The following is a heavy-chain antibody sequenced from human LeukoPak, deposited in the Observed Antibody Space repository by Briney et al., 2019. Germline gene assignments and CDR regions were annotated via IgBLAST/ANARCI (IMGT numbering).Heavy chain of an antibody. CDR1: GLTFGDYA. CDR3: TRGYSIDY. D-gene: IGHD4-11*01. V-gene: IGHV3-49*04. Sequence: GGSLRLSCTASGLTFGDYAMSWVRQAPGKGLEWVGFIRSKASGGTTEYTVSVKGRFTISRDDSKSIAYLQMNSLITEDTAIYYCTRGYSIDYWGQGTQVTVSS. CDR2: IRSKASGGTT. J-gene: IGHJ4*02.